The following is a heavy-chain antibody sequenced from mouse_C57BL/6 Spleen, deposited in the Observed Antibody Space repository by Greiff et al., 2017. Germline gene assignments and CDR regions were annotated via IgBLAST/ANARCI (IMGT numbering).Heavy chain of an antibody. CDR1: GYSITSGYY. J-gene: IGHJ3*01. CDR2: ISYDGSN. D-gene: IGHD2-3*01. V-gene: IGHV3-6*01. Sequence: EVQLQQSGPGLVKPSQSLSLTCSVTGYSITSGYYWNWIRQFPGNKLEWMGYISYDGSNNYNPSLKNRIPLTRDTSKNQFFLKLNSVTTEDTATYYCARDGDDGYTGAYWGQGTLVTVSA. CDR3: ARDGDDGYTGAY.